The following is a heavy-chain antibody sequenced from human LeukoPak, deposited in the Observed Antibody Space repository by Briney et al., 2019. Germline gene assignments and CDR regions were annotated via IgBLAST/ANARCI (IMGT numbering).Heavy chain of an antibody. J-gene: IGHJ4*02. CDR3: ARVPTASSWYYFDY. Sequence: ASVKVSCKASGYTVTGYYMHWVRQAPGQGREWMGWINPNSGGTNYAQKFQGRVTMTRDTSNSTAYMELSKLRSDDTAVYYCARVPTASSWYYFDYWGQGTLVTVSS. CDR1: GYTVTGYY. D-gene: IGHD6-19*01. V-gene: IGHV1-2*02. CDR2: INPNSGGT.